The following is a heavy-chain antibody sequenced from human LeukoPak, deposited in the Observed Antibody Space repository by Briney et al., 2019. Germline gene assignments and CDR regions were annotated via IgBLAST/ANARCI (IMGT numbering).Heavy chain of an antibody. D-gene: IGHD6-19*01. CDR3: ARGIYSSGWYGPDYYYYGMDV. J-gene: IGHJ6*02. V-gene: IGHV3-53*01. Sequence: GVSLRLSCAASGFTVSSNYMSWVRQAPGKGLEWVSVIYSGGSTYYADSVKGRFTISRDNSKNTLYLQMNSLRAEDTAVYYCARGIYSSGWYGPDYYYYGMDVWGQGTTVTVSS. CDR2: IYSGGST. CDR1: GFTVSSNY.